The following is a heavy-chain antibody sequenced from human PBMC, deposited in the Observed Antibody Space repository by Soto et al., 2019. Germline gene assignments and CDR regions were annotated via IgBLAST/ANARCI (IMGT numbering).Heavy chain of an antibody. CDR3: ARGRKGVGYRSCWSEVYFDY. CDR1: GGSINDYY. CDR2: IYYAGST. Sequence: SETLSLTCAVSGGSINDYYWSWIRHPPGKGLEWVGYIYYAGSTNYNPSLKSRVTISVDTSKNQFSLRLSSVTPADTAVYYCARGRKGVGYRSCWSEVYFDYWGQGTLVTVSS. D-gene: IGHD6-19*01. J-gene: IGHJ4*02. V-gene: IGHV4-59*01.